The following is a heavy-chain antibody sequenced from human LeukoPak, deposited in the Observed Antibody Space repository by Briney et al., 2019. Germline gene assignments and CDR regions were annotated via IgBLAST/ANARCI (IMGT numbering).Heavy chain of an antibody. D-gene: IGHD3-3*01. CDR2: ISSSSSTI. J-gene: IGHJ6*03. Sequence: GGSLRLSCAASGFTFSSYSMNWVRQAPGKGLEWVSYISSSSSTIYYADSVKGRFTISRDNAKNSLYLQMNSLRAEDTAVYYCARDRGITIFGVVMGYYMDVWGKGTTVTVSS. V-gene: IGHV3-48*01. CDR3: ARDRGITIFGVVMGYYMDV. CDR1: GFTFSSYS.